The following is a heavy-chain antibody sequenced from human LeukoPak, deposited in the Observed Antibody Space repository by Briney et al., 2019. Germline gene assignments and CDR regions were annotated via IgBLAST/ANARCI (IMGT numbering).Heavy chain of an antibody. CDR3: ARTASGYDSRDAFDI. CDR2: IYYSGST. CDR1: GGSISSGYYY. V-gene: IGHV4-30-4*01. J-gene: IGHJ3*02. Sequence: SETLSLTCTVSGGSISSGYYYWSWIRQPPGKGLEWIGYIYYSGSTYYSPSLKSRVTISVDTSKNQFSLKLSSVTAADTAVYYCARTASGYDSRDAFDIWGQGTMVTVSS. D-gene: IGHD5-12*01.